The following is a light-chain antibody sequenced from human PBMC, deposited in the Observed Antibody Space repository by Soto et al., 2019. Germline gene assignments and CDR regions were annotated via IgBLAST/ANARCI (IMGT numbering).Light chain of an antibody. CDR2: SNT. CDR1: SSNIGNNT. Sequence: QSVLTHPPSASGTPGQRVTISCSGSSSNIGNNTVNWYQHLPGSAPKLLIYSNTQRPSGVPDRFSGSKSGTSASLAISGLQPDDEADYYCEAWDGSLNVVLFGGGTQLTVL. J-gene: IGLJ2*01. V-gene: IGLV1-44*01. CDR3: EAWDGSLNVVL.